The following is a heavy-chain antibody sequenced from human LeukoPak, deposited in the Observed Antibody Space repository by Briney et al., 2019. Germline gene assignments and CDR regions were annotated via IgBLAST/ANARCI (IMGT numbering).Heavy chain of an antibody. Sequence: GASVKVSCKASGGTFSSYAISWGRQSPGHRLEWLGGIIPIFGTANYAQKFQGRVTITADGSTSTAYMELSSLRSEDTAVYYCARVYDILTGPDAPFDYWGQGTLVTVSS. J-gene: IGHJ4*02. CDR3: ARVYDILTGPDAPFDY. CDR2: IIPIFGTA. V-gene: IGHV1-69*13. D-gene: IGHD3-9*01. CDR1: GGTFSSYA.